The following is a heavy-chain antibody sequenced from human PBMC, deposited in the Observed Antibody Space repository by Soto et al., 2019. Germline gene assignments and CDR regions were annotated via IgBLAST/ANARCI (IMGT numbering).Heavy chain of an antibody. CDR2: INHSGST. CDR3: ASRRGSSTFPDEINWFDP. CDR1: GGSFSGYY. V-gene: IGHV4-34*01. D-gene: IGHD2-2*01. Sequence: SETLSLTCAVYGGSFSGYYWSWIRQPPGKGLEWIGEINHSGSTNYNPSLKSRVTISDDTSKNQFSLKLSSVTAADTAVYYCASRRGSSTFPDEINWFDPWGQGTLVTVSS. J-gene: IGHJ5*02.